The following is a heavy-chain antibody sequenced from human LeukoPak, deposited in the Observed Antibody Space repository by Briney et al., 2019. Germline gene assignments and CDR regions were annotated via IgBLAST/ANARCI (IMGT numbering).Heavy chain of an antibody. Sequence: PSETLSLTCTVSGDSINSYYWNWIRQPPGKGLEWIGYIYYSGRTDYNPSLMSRVTISVDTSKHQFSMKLKSVTAADTAVYFCARGRWLPNAFDIWGQGTMVTVFS. D-gene: IGHD5-24*01. CDR2: IYYSGRT. CDR1: GDSINSYY. J-gene: IGHJ3*02. V-gene: IGHV4-59*01. CDR3: ARGRWLPNAFDI.